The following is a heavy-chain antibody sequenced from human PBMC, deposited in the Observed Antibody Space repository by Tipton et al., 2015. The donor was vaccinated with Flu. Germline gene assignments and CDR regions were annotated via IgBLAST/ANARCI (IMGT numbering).Heavy chain of an antibody. CDR1: GDSIASDYY. J-gene: IGHJ4*02. D-gene: IGHD5-12*01. Sequence: TLSLTCSVSGDSIASDYYWGWIRQPPGKGLEWIANIHHSGSTYYNPSLKSRVTISVDTSKNQFSLKVTSLTAADTAVYYCARGSGYANAYLDFWGQGTLVTVSS. CDR3: ARGSGYANAYLDF. CDR2: IHHSGST. V-gene: IGHV4-38-2*02.